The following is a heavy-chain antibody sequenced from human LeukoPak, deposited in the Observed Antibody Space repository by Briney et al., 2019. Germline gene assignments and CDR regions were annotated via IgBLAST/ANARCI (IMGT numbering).Heavy chain of an antibody. D-gene: IGHD2-2*01. CDR3: ARGCSSTSCYP. Sequence: GGSLRLSCAASGFTFSSYSMNWVRQAPGKGLEWVSSISSSSSYIYYADSVKGRFTISRDNAKNSLYLQMDSLRAEDTAVYYCARGCSSTSCYPWGQGTLVTVSS. V-gene: IGHV3-21*01. J-gene: IGHJ5*02. CDR1: GFTFSSYS. CDR2: ISSSSSYI.